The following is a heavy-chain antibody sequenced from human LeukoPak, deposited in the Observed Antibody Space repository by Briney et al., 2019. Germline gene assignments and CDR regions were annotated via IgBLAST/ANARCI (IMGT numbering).Heavy chain of an antibody. V-gene: IGHV4-59*01. J-gene: IGHJ3*02. CDR3: AREVSVGATGAFDI. D-gene: IGHD1-26*01. Sequence: PSETLSLTCSVSGGSLSSYYWSWIRQPPGKGLEWIGYIYYSGSTNYNPSLKSRVTISIDTSKSQFSLKLSSVTAADTAVYYCAREVSVGATGAFDIWGQGTMVTVSS. CDR1: GGSLSSYY. CDR2: IYYSGST.